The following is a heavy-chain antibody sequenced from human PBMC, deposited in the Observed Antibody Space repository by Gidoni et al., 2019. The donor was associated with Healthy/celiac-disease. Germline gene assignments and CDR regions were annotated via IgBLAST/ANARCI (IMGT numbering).Heavy chain of an antibody. V-gene: IGHV4-39*01. CDR1: VGSISSSSYY. Sequence: QLQLQESGPGLVKPSETLSLTCTVSVGSISSSSYYWGWIRQPPGQGLEWIGGIYYSGRTYYNPSLKSRVTISVDTSKNQFSLKLSSVTDADTAVYYCARALDGCIFDYWGQGTLVTVSA. CDR2: IYYSGRT. J-gene: IGHJ4*02. D-gene: IGHD6-19*01. CDR3: ARALDGCIFDY.